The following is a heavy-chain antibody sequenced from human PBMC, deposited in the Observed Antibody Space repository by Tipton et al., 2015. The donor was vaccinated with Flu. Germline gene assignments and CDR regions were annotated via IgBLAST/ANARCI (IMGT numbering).Heavy chain of an antibody. J-gene: IGHJ3*02. CDR3: ARVPEWLGYGFDI. Sequence: SLRLSCAASGFTLGLYWMTWVRQAPGKGLEWVANIKQGGSQKYYVDSVKGRFVISRDNAKSSFYLQMNSLRAEDTAVYFCARVPEWLGYGFDIWGQGTSVIVSS. V-gene: IGHV3-7*03. CDR1: GFTLGLYW. CDR2: IKQGGSQK. D-gene: IGHD3-3*01.